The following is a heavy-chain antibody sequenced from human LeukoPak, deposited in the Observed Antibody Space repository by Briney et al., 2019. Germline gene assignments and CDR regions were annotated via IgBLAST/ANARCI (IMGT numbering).Heavy chain of an antibody. V-gene: IGHV3-23*01. J-gene: IGHJ4*02. CDR3: AKEIIYGDYSFDY. CDR1: GFTFSSYA. Sequence: GGSLRLSCAASGFTFSSYAMSWVRQAPGKGLQWVSSISGNGGSAYYTNSVKGRFTISRDNSKNTLYLQMNSLRAEDTAVYYCAKEIIYGDYSFDYWGQGTLVTVSS. D-gene: IGHD4-17*01. CDR2: ISGNGGSA.